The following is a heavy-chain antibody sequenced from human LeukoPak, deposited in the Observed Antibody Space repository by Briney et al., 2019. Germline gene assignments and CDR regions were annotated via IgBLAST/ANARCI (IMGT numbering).Heavy chain of an antibody. CDR2: LYDGGTT. CDR1: GASISSYY. V-gene: IGHV4-59*01. Sequence: SETLSLTCTFSGASISSYYWSWLRQPPGRGLEWIGHLYDGGTTNYNPSLKSRVTMSVDTSKNQFSLRLSSVTAADTAVYYCARAASSWSFHYWGQGTLVTVSS. J-gene: IGHJ4*02. D-gene: IGHD6-13*01. CDR3: ARAASSWSFHY.